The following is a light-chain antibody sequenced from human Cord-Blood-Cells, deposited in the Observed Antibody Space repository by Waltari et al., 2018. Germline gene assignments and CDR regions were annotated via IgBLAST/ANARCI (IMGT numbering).Light chain of an antibody. J-gene: IGLJ2*01. CDR1: SSDVGGYNY. CDR3: SSYAGSNNLV. CDR2: EVS. Sequence: QSALTPPPSASGSPGQSVTISCTGTSSDVGGYNYFSWYQQHPGKAPKLMIYEVSKRPSGVPDRFSGSRSGNTASRTVSGLQAEDEADYYCSSYAGSNNLVFGGGTKLTVL. V-gene: IGLV2-8*01.